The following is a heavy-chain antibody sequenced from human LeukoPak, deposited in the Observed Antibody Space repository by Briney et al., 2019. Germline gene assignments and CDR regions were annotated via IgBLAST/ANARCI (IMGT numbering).Heavy chain of an antibody. V-gene: IGHV3-23*01. J-gene: IGHJ4*02. CDR3: ANLNSGYATDF. Sequence: GGSLRLSCAASEFTFSTYPMSGVRQAPGKGLEWVSLISDGAATTYYADSVKGRFTISRDNSKNTLYLQMISLRAEDTAVYYCANLNSGYATDFWGQGTLVTVSS. CDR1: EFTFSTYP. CDR2: ISDGAATT. D-gene: IGHD5-12*01.